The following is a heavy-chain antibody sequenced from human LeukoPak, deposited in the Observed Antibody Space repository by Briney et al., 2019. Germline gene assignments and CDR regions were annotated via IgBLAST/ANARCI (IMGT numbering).Heavy chain of an antibody. CDR3: ARRGDGNYYYDY. D-gene: IGHD3-16*01. J-gene: IGHJ4*02. CDR2: ISIDGREK. Sequence: GRSLRLSCAASGFIFSNYAMHWVRQAPGKGLEWVAVISIDGREKDYADSVKGRFAISRDNSKNTLYLQLDGLRPDDTAVYYCARRGDGNYYYDYWGQGTLVTVSS. V-gene: IGHV3-30*03. CDR1: GFIFSNYA.